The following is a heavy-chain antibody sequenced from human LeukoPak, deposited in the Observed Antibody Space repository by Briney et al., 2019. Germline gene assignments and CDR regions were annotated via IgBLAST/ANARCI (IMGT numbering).Heavy chain of an antibody. V-gene: IGHV1-2*02. Sequence: ASVKVSCKASGYTFTGYYMHWVRQAPGQGLEWMGWINPNSGGTNYAQKFQGRVTMTRDTSISTAHMELSRLRSDDTAVYYCARVREYSGSYFLPDAFDIWGQGTMVTVSS. J-gene: IGHJ3*02. CDR2: INPNSGGT. D-gene: IGHD1-26*01. CDR1: GYTFTGYY. CDR3: ARVREYSGSYFLPDAFDI.